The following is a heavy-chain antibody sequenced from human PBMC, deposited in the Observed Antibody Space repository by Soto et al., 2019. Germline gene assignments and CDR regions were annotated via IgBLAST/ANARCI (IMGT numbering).Heavy chain of an antibody. Sequence: SETLSLTCAVSGASITAYYWAWVRQPPGKGLEYIGHVHNSGRADYNPSLRSRVTISVDTSRNQFSLHLNSVTAADTALYYCARLKTGPRAMIGGLILAYDYWGHGTLVT. D-gene: IGHD3-22*01. J-gene: IGHJ4*01. CDR3: ARLKTGPRAMIGGLILAYDY. CDR2: VHNSGRA. CDR1: GASITAYY. V-gene: IGHV4-59*08.